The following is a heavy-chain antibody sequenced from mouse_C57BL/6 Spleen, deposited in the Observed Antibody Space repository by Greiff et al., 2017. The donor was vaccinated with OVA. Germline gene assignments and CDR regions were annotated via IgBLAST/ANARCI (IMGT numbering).Heavy chain of an antibody. CDR2: ISSGGSYT. CDR1: GFTFSSYG. D-gene: IGHD2-4*01. V-gene: IGHV5-6*02. J-gene: IGHJ1*03. CDR3: ASRVYYDYGWYVDV. Sequence: EVKLQESGGDLVKPGGSLKLSCAASGFTFSSYGMSWVRQTPDKRLEWVATISSGGSYTYYPDSVKGRFTISRDNAKNTLYRQMSSLKSEDTAMYYCASRVYYDYGWYVDVWGTGTTGTVSS.